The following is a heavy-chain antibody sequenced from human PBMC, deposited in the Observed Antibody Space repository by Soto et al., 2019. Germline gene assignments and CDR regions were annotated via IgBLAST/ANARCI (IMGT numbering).Heavy chain of an antibody. CDR1: GWSFSGYY. D-gene: IGHD5-12*01. V-gene: IGHV4-34*01. CDR3: ATFTTGRDGYNDFDY. CDR2: INHSGGT. Sequence: SETLSLTCAVYGWSFSGYYWSWIRQPPVKGLEWIGEINHSGGTNYNPSLKSRVTISVDTSKNQFSLKLSSVTAADTAVYYCATFTTGRDGYNDFDYWGQGTLVTVSS. J-gene: IGHJ4*02.